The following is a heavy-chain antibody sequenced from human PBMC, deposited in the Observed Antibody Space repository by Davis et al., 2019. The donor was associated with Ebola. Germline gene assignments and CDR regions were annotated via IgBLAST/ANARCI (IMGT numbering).Heavy chain of an antibody. CDR1: GGSIRSTGYY. CDR3: ARHTAYYYDSSGYYAHWYFDL. J-gene: IGHJ2*01. D-gene: IGHD3-22*01. V-gene: IGHV4-39*01. Sequence: MPSETLSLTCSVSGGSIRSTGYYWSWIRQPPGKGLEWIGSIYHSGSTYHNPPLQSRVTMSVDTSKNQFSLNLSSVTATDTAVYFCARHTAYYYDSSGYYAHWYFDLWGRGTLVTVSS. CDR2: IYHSGST.